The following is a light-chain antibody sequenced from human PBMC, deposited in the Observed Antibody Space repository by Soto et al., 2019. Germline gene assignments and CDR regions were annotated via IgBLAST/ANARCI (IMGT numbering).Light chain of an antibody. Sequence: IVLTQSPGTLSLSPGERATLSCTASQSFGSSYLAWYQQKPGQAPRLLIYGASRRAIGIPDRFSGSGSGTDFTLTISRLEPEDFAVYYCQQYGDSPRTFGGGTKVDIK. J-gene: IGKJ4*01. CDR1: QSFGSSY. CDR2: GAS. V-gene: IGKV3-20*01. CDR3: QQYGDSPRT.